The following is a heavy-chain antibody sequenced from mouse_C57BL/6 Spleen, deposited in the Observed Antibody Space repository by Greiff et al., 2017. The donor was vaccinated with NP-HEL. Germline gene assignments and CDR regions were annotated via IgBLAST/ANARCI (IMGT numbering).Heavy chain of an antibody. CDR2: IRSKSNNYAT. J-gene: IGHJ4*01. V-gene: IGHV10-1*01. D-gene: IGHD2-4*01. CDR3: VRHGRLPVYAMDY. CDR1: GFSFNTYA. Sequence: EVQLVESGGGLVQPKGSLKLSCAASGFSFNTYAMNWVRQAPGKGLEWVARIRSKSNNYATYYADSVKDRFTISRDDSESMLYLQMNNLKTEDTAMYYCVRHGRLPVYAMDYWGQGTSVTVSS.